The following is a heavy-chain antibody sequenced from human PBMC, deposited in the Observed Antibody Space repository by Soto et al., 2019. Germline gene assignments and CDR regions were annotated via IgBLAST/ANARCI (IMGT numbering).Heavy chain of an antibody. D-gene: IGHD6-19*01. V-gene: IGHV1-69*06. Sequence: SVKVSCKASGGTFSSNSINWVRQAPGQGLEWMGSIIPLFGTTDYAQNFQGRVTISADKFTNTAYMELSSLGSEDTAVYFCARAVLSSSRPSYYQYGMDVWGQGTTVTVSS. J-gene: IGHJ6*02. CDR3: ARAVLSSSRPSYYQYGMDV. CDR1: GGTFSSNS. CDR2: IIPLFGTT.